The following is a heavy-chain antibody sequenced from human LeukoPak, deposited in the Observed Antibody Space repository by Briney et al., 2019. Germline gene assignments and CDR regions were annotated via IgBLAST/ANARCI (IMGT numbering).Heavy chain of an antibody. CDR1: GGSISTYY. V-gene: IGHV4-59*01. D-gene: IGHD6-13*01. J-gene: IGHJ6*02. CDR2: IYYSGST. Sequence: SETLSLTCTVSGGSISTYYWSWIRQPPGKGREWIGYIYYSGSTNYNPSLKSRVTISVDTSKSQFSLKLSSVTAADTAVYYCARAYSSSWFGGMDVWGQGTTVTVSS. CDR3: ARAYSSSWFGGMDV.